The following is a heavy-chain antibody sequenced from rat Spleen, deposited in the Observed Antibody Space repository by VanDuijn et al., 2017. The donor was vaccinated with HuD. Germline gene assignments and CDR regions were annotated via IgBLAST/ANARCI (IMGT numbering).Heavy chain of an antibody. CDR1: GFTFSSFP. CDR2: IGTGGGNT. J-gene: IGHJ1*01. D-gene: IGHD2-7*01. V-gene: IGHV5-25*01. CDR3: VRQGYLRDWYFDF. Sequence: EVQLVESGGGLVQPGRSLKLSCAASGFTFSSFPMAWVRQAPKTGLEWVASIGTGGGNTYYRDSVKGRFTFSRDNAKSTLYLEMDSLRSEDTATYYCVRQGYLRDWYFDFWGPGTMVTVSS.